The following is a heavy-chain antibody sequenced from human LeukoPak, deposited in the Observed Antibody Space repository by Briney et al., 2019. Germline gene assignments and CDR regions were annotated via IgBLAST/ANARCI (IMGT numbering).Heavy chain of an antibody. CDR1: GFTFSSYS. V-gene: IGHV3-48*02. D-gene: IGHD3-22*01. Sequence: GGSLRLSCAASGFTFSSYSMNWVRQAPGKGLEWVSSISSSSSTIYYADSVKGRFTISRDNAKNSLYLQMNSLRDEDTAVYYCAREGPGHYYDSSGQDYWGQGTLVTVSS. CDR2: ISSSSSTI. CDR3: AREGPGHYYDSSGQDY. J-gene: IGHJ4*02.